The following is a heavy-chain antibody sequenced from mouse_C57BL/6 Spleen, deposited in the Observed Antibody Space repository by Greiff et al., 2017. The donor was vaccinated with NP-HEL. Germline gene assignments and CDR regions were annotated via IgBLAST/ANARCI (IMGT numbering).Heavy chain of an antibody. D-gene: IGHD2-1*01. V-gene: IGHV1-82*01. Sequence: QVQLQQSGPELVKPGASVKISCKASGYAFSSSWMNWVKQRPGKGLEWIGRIYPGDGDTNYNGKFKGKATLTADKSSSTAYMQLSSLTSENSAVYVSAREVIYYGTPIAYWGQGTLVTVSA. CDR3: AREVIYYGTPIAY. CDR1: GYAFSSSW. J-gene: IGHJ3*01. CDR2: IYPGDGDT.